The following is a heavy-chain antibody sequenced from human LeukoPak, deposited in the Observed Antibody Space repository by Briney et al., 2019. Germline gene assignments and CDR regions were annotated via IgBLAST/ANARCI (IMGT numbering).Heavy chain of an antibody. Sequence: GGSLRLSCAASGFTFSSYGMHWVRQAPGKGLEWVAVTSYDGSNKYYADSVKGRFTISRDNSKNTLYLQMNSLRAEDTAVYYCAKGYCSSTSCYGYYYYYGMDVWGQGTTVTVSS. CDR3: AKGYCSSTSCYGYYYYYGMDV. D-gene: IGHD2-2*01. J-gene: IGHJ6*02. V-gene: IGHV3-30*18. CDR1: GFTFSSYG. CDR2: TSYDGSNK.